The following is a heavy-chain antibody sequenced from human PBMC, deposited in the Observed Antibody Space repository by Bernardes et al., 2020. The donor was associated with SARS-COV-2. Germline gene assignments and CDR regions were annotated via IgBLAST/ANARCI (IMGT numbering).Heavy chain of an antibody. CDR2: ISYDGNDK. CDR1: GFTFSRYA. J-gene: IGHJ4*02. V-gene: IGHV3-30-3*02. D-gene: IGHD3-9*01. CDR3: AKDNDWSFDY. Sequence: GGSLRLSCAASGFTFSRYAMHWVRQAPGKGLEWVAVISYDGNDKYYADSVKGRFTVSRDNSQNTLYVQLNSLRAEDTALYYCAKDNDWSFDYWGQGALVTGSS.